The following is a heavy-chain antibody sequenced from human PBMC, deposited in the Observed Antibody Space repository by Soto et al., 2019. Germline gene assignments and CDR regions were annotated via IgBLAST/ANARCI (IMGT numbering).Heavy chain of an antibody. V-gene: IGHV2-5*02. CDR1: GFSLSTSGVG. Sequence: QITLKESGPTLVKPTQTLTLTCTFSGFSLSTSGVGVGWIRQPPGKALEWLALIYWDDDKRYSPSLKSRLTITKXXSXNXAVLTMTNMDPVDTATSYCAHRDVVVAATWENWVDPWGQGTLVTVSS. D-gene: IGHD2-15*01. J-gene: IGHJ5*02. CDR2: IYWDDDK. CDR3: AHRDVVVAATWENWVDP.